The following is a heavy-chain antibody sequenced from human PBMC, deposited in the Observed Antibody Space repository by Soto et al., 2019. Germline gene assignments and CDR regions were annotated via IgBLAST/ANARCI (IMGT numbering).Heavy chain of an antibody. Sequence: SETLSLTCTVSGGSISSSSYYWGWIRQPPGKGLEWIGSIYYSGSTYYNPSLKSRVTISVDTSKNQFSLKLSSVTAADTAVYYCARQPGGYSYGSYYYYYYMDVWGKGTTVTVSS. V-gene: IGHV4-39*01. CDR2: IYYSGST. CDR1: GGSISSSSYY. J-gene: IGHJ6*03. D-gene: IGHD5-18*01. CDR3: ARQPGGYSYGSYYYYYYMDV.